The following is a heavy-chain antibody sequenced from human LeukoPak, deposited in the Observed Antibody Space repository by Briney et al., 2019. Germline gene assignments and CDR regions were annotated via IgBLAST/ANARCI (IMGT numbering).Heavy chain of an antibody. CDR2: INHSGSA. CDR1: GGSFSGYY. V-gene: IGHV4-34*01. CDR3: ARRATGIAAVNE. D-gene: IGHD6-25*01. J-gene: IGHJ4*02. Sequence: SETLTLTCAVYGGSFSGYYWTWIRQPPGKGLQWIGEINHSGSADYNPSLKSRVTISVDTTKNQFSLRLSSVTAADTALYYCARRATGIAAVNEWGQGTLVTVSS.